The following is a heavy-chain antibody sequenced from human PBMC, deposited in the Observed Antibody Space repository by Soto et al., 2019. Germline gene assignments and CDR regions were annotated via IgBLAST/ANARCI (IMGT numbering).Heavy chain of an antibody. CDR2: ISSSGSTI. CDR1: GFTFSDYY. D-gene: IGHD5-18*01. CDR3: ARDQDTAMETFDY. Sequence: GGSLRLSCAASGFTFSDYYMSWIRQAPGKGLEWVSYISSSGSTIYYADSVQGRFTISRDNAKNSLYLQMSSLRAEDTAVYYCARDQDTAMETFDYWGQGTLVPSPQ. V-gene: IGHV3-11*01. J-gene: IGHJ4*01.